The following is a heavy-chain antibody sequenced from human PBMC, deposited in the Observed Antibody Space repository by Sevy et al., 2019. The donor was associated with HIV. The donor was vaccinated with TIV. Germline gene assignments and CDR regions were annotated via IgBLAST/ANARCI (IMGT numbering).Heavy chain of an antibody. Sequence: ASVKVSCKTSGYTFTSYDIHWVRQATGQGLEWMGWMSAKSGNTGYAQKFQGRFTMTRDTSISTVYMELSSRRSEDTAVYYCARWWGTSHDYYYALDVWGHGTTVTVSS. J-gene: IGHJ6*02. D-gene: IGHD2-8*02. CDR1: GYTFTSYD. V-gene: IGHV1-8*01. CDR2: MSAKSGNT. CDR3: ARWWGTSHDYYYALDV.